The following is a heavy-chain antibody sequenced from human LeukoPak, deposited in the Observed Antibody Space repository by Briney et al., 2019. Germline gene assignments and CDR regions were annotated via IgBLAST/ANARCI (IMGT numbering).Heavy chain of an antibody. Sequence: SETLSLTCTVSGGSISSYYWSWIRQPPGKGLEWIGYIYYSGSTNYNPSLKSRVTISVDTSKNQFSLKLSSVTAADTAVYYCARVGIAAAGTYYFDYWGQGTLVTVSS. J-gene: IGHJ4*02. CDR1: GGSISSYY. D-gene: IGHD6-13*01. CDR3: ARVGIAAAGTYYFDY. V-gene: IGHV4-59*08. CDR2: IYYSGST.